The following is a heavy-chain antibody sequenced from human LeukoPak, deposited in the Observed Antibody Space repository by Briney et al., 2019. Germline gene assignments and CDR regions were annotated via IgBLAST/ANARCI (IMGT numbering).Heavy chain of an antibody. V-gene: IGHV3-30-3*01. CDR3: ARVWSPWLLNDVRGWFDP. CDR1: GFTFSGYW. Sequence: PGGSLRLSCTASGFTFSGYWMNWVRQAPGKGLEWVAVISYDGSNKYYADSVKGRFTISRDNSKNTLYLQMNSLRAEDTAVYYCARVWSPWLLNDVRGWFDPWGQGALVTVSS. D-gene: IGHD1-1*01. CDR2: ISYDGSNK. J-gene: IGHJ5*02.